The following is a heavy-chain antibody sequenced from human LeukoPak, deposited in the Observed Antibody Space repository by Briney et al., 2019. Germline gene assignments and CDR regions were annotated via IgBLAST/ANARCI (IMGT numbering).Heavy chain of an antibody. CDR1: GFTFSSYW. CDR2: IKSDGSST. Sequence: GGSLRLSCAASGFTFSSYWMSWVRQAPGKGLVWVSAIKSDGSSTTYADSVKGRFTISRDNAKNTLYLQMNSLRAEDTAVYYCAKTITAAGGDLDYWGQGTLVTVSS. V-gene: IGHV3-74*01. CDR3: AKTITAAGGDLDY. D-gene: IGHD6-13*01. J-gene: IGHJ4*02.